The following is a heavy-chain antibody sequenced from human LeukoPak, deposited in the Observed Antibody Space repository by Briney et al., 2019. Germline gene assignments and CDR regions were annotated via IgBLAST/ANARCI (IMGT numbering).Heavy chain of an antibody. V-gene: IGHV4-59*01. Sequence: SETLSLTCTVSGGSISSYYWSWIRQPPGKGLEWIGYIYYSGSTNYNPSLKSRVTISVDTSKNQLSLKLSSETAADTAVYYCARTHTAMVLFFDYWGQGTLVTVSS. CDR1: GGSISSYY. D-gene: IGHD5-18*01. CDR3: ARTHTAMVLFFDY. CDR2: IYYSGST. J-gene: IGHJ4*02.